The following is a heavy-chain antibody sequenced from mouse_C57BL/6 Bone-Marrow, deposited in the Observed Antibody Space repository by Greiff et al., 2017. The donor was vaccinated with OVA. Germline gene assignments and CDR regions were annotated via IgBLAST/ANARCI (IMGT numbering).Heavy chain of an antibody. D-gene: IGHD1-1*01. CDR3: AKPPYYYGSSYPYWYFDV. CDR2: IDPEDGET. V-gene: IGHV14-2*01. CDR1: GFNIKDYY. Sequence: VQLQQSGAELVKPGASVKLSCTASGFNIKDYYMHWVKQRTEQGLEWVGRIDPEDGETKYAPKFQGKATITADTSSNTAYLQLSSLTSEDTAVYYCAKPPYYYGSSYPYWYFDVWGTGTTVTVSS. J-gene: IGHJ1*03.